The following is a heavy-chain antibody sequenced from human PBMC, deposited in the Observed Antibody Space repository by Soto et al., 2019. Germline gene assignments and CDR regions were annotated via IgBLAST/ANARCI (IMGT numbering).Heavy chain of an antibody. D-gene: IGHD1-26*01. CDR3: AKDLRPYSGSYYADC. V-gene: IGHV3-30*18. CDR1: VFTFSSYG. Sequence: GGSLRLSCSASVFTFSSYGMHWVRQAPGKGLEWVAVISYDGSNKYYADSVKGRFTISRDNSKNTLYLQMNSLRAEDTAVYYCAKDLRPYSGSYYADCWGQGQLVTVSS. CDR2: ISYDGSNK. J-gene: IGHJ4*02.